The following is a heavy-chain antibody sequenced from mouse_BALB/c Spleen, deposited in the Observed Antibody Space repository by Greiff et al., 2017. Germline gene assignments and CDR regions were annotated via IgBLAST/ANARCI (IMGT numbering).Heavy chain of an antibody. D-gene: IGHD2-9*01. CDR1: GFNIKDYY. J-gene: IGHJ4*01. V-gene: IGHV14-1*02. CDR2: IDPENGNT. Sequence: VQLKESGAELVRPGALVKLSCKASGFNIKDYYMHWVKQRPEQGLEWIGWIDPENGNTIYDPKFQGKASITADTSSNTAYLQLSSLTSEDTAVYYCARSYYGSYAMDYWGQGTSVTVSS. CDR3: ARSYYGSYAMDY.